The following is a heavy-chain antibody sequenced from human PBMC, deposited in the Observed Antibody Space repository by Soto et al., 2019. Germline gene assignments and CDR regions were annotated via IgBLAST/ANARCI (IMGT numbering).Heavy chain of an antibody. CDR1: GGSFSGYY. V-gene: IGHV4-34*01. D-gene: IGHD5-12*01. Sequence: SETLSLTCAVYGGSFSGYYWSWIRQPPGKGLEWIGEINHSGSTNYNPSLKSRVTISVDASKNQFSLKLSSVTAADTAVYYCARTGMAPYYYGMDVWGQGTTVTVSS. CDR3: ARTGMAPYYYGMDV. CDR2: INHSGST. J-gene: IGHJ6*02.